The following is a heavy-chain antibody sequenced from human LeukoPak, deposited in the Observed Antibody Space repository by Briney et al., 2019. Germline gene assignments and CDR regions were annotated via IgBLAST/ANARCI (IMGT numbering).Heavy chain of an antibody. J-gene: IGHJ4*02. Sequence: GGSPRLSCAASGFIFTDYNMNWVRQAPGKGLEWISYISSSSRTIYYADSVKGRFAISRDNAKNSVYLQLNNLRADDTAVYYCAREGMGVGATSDYWGQGALVTVSS. CDR2: ISSSSRTI. V-gene: IGHV3-48*01. CDR1: GFIFTDYN. D-gene: IGHD1-26*01. CDR3: AREGMGVGATSDY.